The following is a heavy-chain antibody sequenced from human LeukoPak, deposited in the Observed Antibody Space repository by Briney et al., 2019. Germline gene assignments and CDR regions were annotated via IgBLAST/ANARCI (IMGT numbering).Heavy chain of an antibody. CDR2: IYTSGST. Sequence: SETLSLTCTVSGGPISSYYWSWIRQPAGKGLEWIGRIYTSGSTNYNPSLKSRVTMSVDTSKNQFSLKLSSVTAADTAVYYCARDLWSSASHYYYYMDVWGKGTTVTVSS. CDR1: GGPISSYY. V-gene: IGHV4-4*07. D-gene: IGHD3-10*01. CDR3: ARDLWSSASHYYYYMDV. J-gene: IGHJ6*03.